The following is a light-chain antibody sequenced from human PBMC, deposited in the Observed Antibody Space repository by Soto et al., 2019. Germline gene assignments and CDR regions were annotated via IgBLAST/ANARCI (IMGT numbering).Light chain of an antibody. CDR3: QLRRNWPPGVT. CDR1: QSSSSY. J-gene: IGKJ4*01. V-gene: IGKV3-11*01. Sequence: DTVLTQSPATLSLSPGERATLSCRASQSSSSYLAWYQHKPGQAPRLLIYDASHMATGIPPRFSGSVSGTDFTLTSSSIEPDEFAVYYFQLRRNWPPGVTFGGGTKLEI. CDR2: DAS.